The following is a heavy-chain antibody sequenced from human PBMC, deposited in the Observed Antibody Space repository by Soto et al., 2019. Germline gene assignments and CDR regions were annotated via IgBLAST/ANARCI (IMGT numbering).Heavy chain of an antibody. V-gene: IGHV4-61*01. J-gene: IGHJ4*01. CDR3: ARALTRDGYNDYYFDY. CDR1: GGSVSSGSYY. CDR2: IYYSGST. Sequence: PSETLSLTGTVSGGSVSSGSYYWSWIRQPPGEGLEWIGYIYYSGSTNYNPSLKSRVTISVDTSKNQFSLKLSSVTAADTAVYYCARALTRDGYNDYYFDYLGQGTLVTFSS. D-gene: IGHD5-12*01.